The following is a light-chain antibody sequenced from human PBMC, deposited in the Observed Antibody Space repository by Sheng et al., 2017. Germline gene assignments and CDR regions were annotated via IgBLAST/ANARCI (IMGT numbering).Light chain of an antibody. Sequence: QSVLTQPPSVSVTPGQTVTISCTGTSSNIGAGYDVHWYQQLPGTAPKLLIYRTTSRPSGVPDRFSASKSGSSASLTITGLQADDEAEYFCQSFDTSPVFGGGTRLTVL. CDR1: SSNIGAGYD. CDR2: RTT. J-gene: IGLJ2*01. CDR3: QSFDTSPV. V-gene: IGLV1-40*01.